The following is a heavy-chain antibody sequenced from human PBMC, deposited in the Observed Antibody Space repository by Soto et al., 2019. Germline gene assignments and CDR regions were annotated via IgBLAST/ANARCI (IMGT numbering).Heavy chain of an antibody. CDR2: LSAYNGNT. V-gene: IGHV1-18*04. D-gene: IGHD3-10*01. Sequence: QVQLVQSGAEVKKPGASVKVSCKASGYTFTSYGISWVRQAPGKGFGGWGWLSAYNGNTNNAHKLQGRVTMTTDSSTSTAYMELRSLRSDDTAVYYCARTNYYGSFRQPKMPSMDVWGQGTTVTVSS. J-gene: IGHJ6*02. CDR1: GYTFTSYG. CDR3: ARTNYYGSFRQPKMPSMDV.